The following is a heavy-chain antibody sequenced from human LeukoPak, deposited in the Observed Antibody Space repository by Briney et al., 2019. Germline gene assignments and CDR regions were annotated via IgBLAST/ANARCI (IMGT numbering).Heavy chain of an antibody. CDR3: ASFAMVRGVIMFVN. J-gene: IGHJ4*02. Sequence: ASVKVSCKASGYTFTIYDINWVRQATGQGLGGMGWRNPNSGNTGYAQKFQGRVTMTRNTSISTAYMELSSLRSEDTAVYYCASFAMVRGVIMFVNWGQGTLVTVSS. V-gene: IGHV1-8*01. CDR1: GYTFTIYD. CDR2: RNPNSGNT. D-gene: IGHD3-10*01.